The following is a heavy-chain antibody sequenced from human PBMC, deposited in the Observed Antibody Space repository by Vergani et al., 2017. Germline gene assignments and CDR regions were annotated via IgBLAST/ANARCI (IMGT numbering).Heavy chain of an antibody. V-gene: IGHV3-23*01. Sequence: EVQLLESGGGLVQPGGSLRLSCAASGFTFSSYAMSWVRQAPGKGLEWVSAISGSGNVYYADSVKGRFTISRDNSKNSLYLQMNSVRAEDTAVYYCSSSSTLDYWGQGTLVTVSS. CDR1: GFTFSSYA. J-gene: IGHJ4*02. D-gene: IGHD6-6*01. CDR2: ISGSGNV. CDR3: SSSSTLDY.